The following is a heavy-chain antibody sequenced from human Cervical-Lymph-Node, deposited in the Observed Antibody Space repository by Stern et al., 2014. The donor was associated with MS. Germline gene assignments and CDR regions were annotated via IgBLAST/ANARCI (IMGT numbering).Heavy chain of an antibody. J-gene: IGHJ4*02. V-gene: IGHV2-5*02. CDR3: AVTFYNVLSGYRSFDY. Sequence: QVTLKESGPTLVKPTQTLTLTCTFSGFSLNTRGVGVGWIRQPPGRALEWLALIYWDDDKRCSPSQTRNLTITMDTSKNQVHLSLDTVDPVDTATYSCAVTFYNVLSGYRSFDYWGQGTPVTVSS. CDR2: IYWDDDK. D-gene: IGHD3-9*01. CDR1: GFSLNTRGVG.